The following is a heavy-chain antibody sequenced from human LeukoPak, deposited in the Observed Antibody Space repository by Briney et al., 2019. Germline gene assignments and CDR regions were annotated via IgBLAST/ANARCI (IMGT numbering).Heavy chain of an antibody. Sequence: PSETLSLTCTVSGGSITNYYWSWIRQPPGQGLEWIGYIHYSGSTNYNPSLKSRVSISVDMSTNQFSLKLTSVTAADTAVYYCARHSRTYHDFDYWGQGTLVTVSS. J-gene: IGHJ4*02. CDR3: ARHSRTYHDFDY. CDR1: GGSITNYY. D-gene: IGHD1-14*01. CDR2: IHYSGST. V-gene: IGHV4-59*08.